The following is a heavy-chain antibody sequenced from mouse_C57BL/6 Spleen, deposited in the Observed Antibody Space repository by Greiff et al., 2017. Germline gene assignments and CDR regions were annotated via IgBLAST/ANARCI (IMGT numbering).Heavy chain of an antibody. CDR3: ARKARDYYGDC. CDR2: IYPRSGNT. D-gene: IGHD1-2*01. J-gene: IGHJ2*01. Sequence: QVHVKQSGAELVRPGASVKMSCKASGYTFTSYGISWVKQRTGQGLEWIGEIYPRSGNTEYNEKFKGKATLTADKSSSTAYMKLRSLTSEDSAVYFCARKARDYYGDCWGQGTTLTVSS. V-gene: IGHV1-81*01. CDR1: GYTFTSYG.